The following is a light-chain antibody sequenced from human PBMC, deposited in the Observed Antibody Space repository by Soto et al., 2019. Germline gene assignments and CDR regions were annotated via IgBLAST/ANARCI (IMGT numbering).Light chain of an antibody. CDR1: QSFSSN. V-gene: IGKV3-15*01. CDR3: QQYNNWPPWT. CDR2: GAS. Sequence: EVVMTRSPATLSVSPGERATLSCRAIQSFSSNLAWYQQKPGQAPRLLIYGASTRATGIPARFSGSGSGTEFTLTISSLKSEDFAVYYCQQYNNWPPWTFGQGTKVDXK. J-gene: IGKJ1*01.